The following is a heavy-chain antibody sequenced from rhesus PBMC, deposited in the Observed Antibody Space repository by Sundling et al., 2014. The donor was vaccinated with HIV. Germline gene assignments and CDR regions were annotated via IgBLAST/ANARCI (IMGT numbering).Heavy chain of an antibody. CDR2: IYGRSGSS. CDR1: GGSISGDYY. J-gene: IGHJ4*01. Sequence: QVQLQESGPGLVKPSETLSFTCAVSGGSISGDYYWTWIRQSPGRGLEWIGNIYGRSGSSDYNPSLKSRVTILIDTSKNQVSLKLTSVTAADTAVYYCARDGWDTGFDYWGQGVVVTVSS. CDR3: ARDGWDTGFDY. D-gene: IGHD5-42*01. V-gene: IGHV4-106*01.